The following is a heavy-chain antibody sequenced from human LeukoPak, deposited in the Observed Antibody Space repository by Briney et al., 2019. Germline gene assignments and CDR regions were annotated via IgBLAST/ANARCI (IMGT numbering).Heavy chain of an antibody. CDR3: AKGGIAAAAPDY. CDR2: ISYDGSNK. V-gene: IGHV3-30*18. CDR1: GFTFSGYG. Sequence: GGSLRLSCAASGFTFSGYGMHWVRQAPGKGLEWVAVISYDGSNKYYADSVKGRFTISRDNSKNTLYLQMNSLRAEDTAVYYCAKGGIAAAAPDYWGQGTLVTVSS. D-gene: IGHD6-13*01. J-gene: IGHJ4*02.